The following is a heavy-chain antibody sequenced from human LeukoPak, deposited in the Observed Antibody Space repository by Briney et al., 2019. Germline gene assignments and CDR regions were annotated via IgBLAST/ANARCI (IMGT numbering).Heavy chain of an antibody. CDR1: GFTFDDYA. Sequence: GGSLRLSCAGSGFTFDDYAMHWVRQTPGKGLEWVSGISWNSGNIAYADFVGGRFTISRDNAKNSLSLQMNSLSDEDTAVYYCAKDAYGGATFFYYMDVWGKGTTVTISS. D-gene: IGHD2/OR15-2a*01. CDR3: AKDAYGGATFFYYMDV. V-gene: IGHV3-9*01. J-gene: IGHJ6*03. CDR2: ISWNSGNI.